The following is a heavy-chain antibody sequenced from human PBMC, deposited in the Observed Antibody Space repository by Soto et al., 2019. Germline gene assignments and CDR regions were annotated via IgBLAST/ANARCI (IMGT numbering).Heavy chain of an antibody. D-gene: IGHD1-26*01. Sequence: PSVKVSCKASGYTFTSYGISWVRQAPGQGLEWMGWISAYNGNTNYAQKLQGRVTMTTDTSTSTAYMELRSLRSDDTAVYYCARDYLGNSDFDYWGQGTLVTVSS. V-gene: IGHV1-18*04. CDR2: ISAYNGNT. CDR3: ARDYLGNSDFDY. J-gene: IGHJ4*02. CDR1: GYTFTSYG.